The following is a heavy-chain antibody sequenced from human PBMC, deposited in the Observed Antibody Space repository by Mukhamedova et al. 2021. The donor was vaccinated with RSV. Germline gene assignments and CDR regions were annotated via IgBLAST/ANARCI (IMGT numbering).Heavy chain of an antibody. D-gene: IGHD3-10*01. J-gene: IGHJ4*02. CDR3: VKDRSGSYFTPSDFDY. Sequence: GLEWVATITSDSATASYADSVKGRFALSRDNSKNTLSLQMNALRVEDTAIYYCVKDRSGSYFTPSDFDYLGQGTLVTVSS. V-gene: IGHV3-23*01. CDR2: ITSDSATA.